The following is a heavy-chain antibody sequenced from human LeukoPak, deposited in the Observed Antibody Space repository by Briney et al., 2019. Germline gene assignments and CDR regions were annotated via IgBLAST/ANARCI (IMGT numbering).Heavy chain of an antibody. D-gene: IGHD3-9*01. V-gene: IGHV4-61*02. CDR2: IYTSGGT. CDR3: AGHKIDFAPY. CDR1: AGSVISCIFY. Sequence: SETLSLTCTISAGSVISCIFYWHWIRQPAGKTLEWIGRIYTSGGTNYNPSLKTRVTISRDTANNRLSLRLTSVTAADTALNYCAGHKIDFAPYWGQGALVTVSS. J-gene: IGHJ4*02.